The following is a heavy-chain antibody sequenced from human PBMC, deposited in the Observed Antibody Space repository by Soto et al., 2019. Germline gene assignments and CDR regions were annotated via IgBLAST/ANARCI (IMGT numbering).Heavy chain of an antibody. CDR3: VYRDFGDYFFQF. Sequence: QITLKESGPTLVKPTQTLTLTCTFSGFSLTTQGVHVGWIRQPPGKALEWLALIYWDDNAVYSPSLKNRLTITNDTSKSQVVLTLATVDPVDTATYYCVYRDFGDYFFQFWGQGILVNVSS. J-gene: IGHJ4*02. CDR2: IYWDDNA. CDR1: GFSLTTQGVH. V-gene: IGHV2-5*02. D-gene: IGHD4-17*01.